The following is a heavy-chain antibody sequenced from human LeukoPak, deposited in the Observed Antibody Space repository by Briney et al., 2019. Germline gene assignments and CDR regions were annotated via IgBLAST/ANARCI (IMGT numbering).Heavy chain of an antibody. J-gene: IGHJ6*02. CDR2: ISWNSGSI. CDR1: GFTFDDYA. D-gene: IGHD6-13*01. CDR3: AKDLIPGIAAAGSMDV. Sequence: SGGSLRLSCAVSGFTFDDYAMHWVRHAPGKGLEWVSGISWNSGSIGYADSVKGRFTISRDNAKNSLYLQMNFLRVEDTALYYCAKDLIPGIAAAGSMDVWGQGTTVTVSS. V-gene: IGHV3-9*01.